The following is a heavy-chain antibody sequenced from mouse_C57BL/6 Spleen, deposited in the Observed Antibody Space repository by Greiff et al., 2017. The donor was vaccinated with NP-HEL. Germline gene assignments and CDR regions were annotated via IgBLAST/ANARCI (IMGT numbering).Heavy chain of an antibody. V-gene: IGHV1-64*01. Sequence: QVQLQQPGAELVKPGASVKLSCKASGYTFTSYWIHWVKQRPGQGLEWIGMIHPNSGSTNYNEKFKSKATLTVDKSSSTAYMQLSSLTSEDSAVYYCALIYYYGSSLYYFDDWGQGTTLTVSS. CDR2: IHPNSGST. CDR3: ALIYYYGSSLYYFDD. J-gene: IGHJ2*01. CDR1: GYTFTSYW. D-gene: IGHD1-1*01.